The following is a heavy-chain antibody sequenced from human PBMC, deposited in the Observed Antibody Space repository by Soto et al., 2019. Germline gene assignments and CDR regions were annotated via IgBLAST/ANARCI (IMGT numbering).Heavy chain of an antibody. Sequence: EVQLVESGGGLVQPGGSLRLSCAASGFTFSGSSMHWVRQASGKGLEWVALSRSKANNYATTYAGSVKGRFTISRDESKNTTYLQMNSLKTEDTAIYYCASLIYDSSNFYDNDYWGQGTLVTVSS. J-gene: IGHJ4*02. CDR2: SRSKANNYAT. CDR3: ASLIYDSSNFYDNDY. V-gene: IGHV3-73*02. D-gene: IGHD3-22*01. CDR1: GFTFSGSS.